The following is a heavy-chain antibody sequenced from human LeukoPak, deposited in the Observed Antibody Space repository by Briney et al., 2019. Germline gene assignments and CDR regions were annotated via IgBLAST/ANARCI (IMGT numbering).Heavy chain of an antibody. D-gene: IGHD6-13*01. Sequence: GRSLRLSCAASGFTFSSYAMHWVRQAPGKGLEWVAVISYDGSNKYYADSAKGRFTISRDNSKNTLYLQMNSLRAEDTAVYYCARQYSSSWYYFDYWGQGTLVTVSS. J-gene: IGHJ4*02. CDR2: ISYDGSNK. CDR3: ARQYSSSWYYFDY. CDR1: GFTFSSYA. V-gene: IGHV3-30*04.